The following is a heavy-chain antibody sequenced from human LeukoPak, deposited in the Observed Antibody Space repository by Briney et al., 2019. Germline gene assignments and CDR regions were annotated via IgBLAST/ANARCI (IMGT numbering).Heavy chain of an antibody. CDR2: ISSSSSYI. V-gene: IGHV3-21*01. CDR3: ARDRSGAFDI. D-gene: IGHD6-25*01. J-gene: IGHJ3*02. CDR1: GFTFSSYS. Sequence: WGSLRLSCAASGFTFSSYSMNWVRQAPGKGLEWVSSISSSSSYIYYADSVKGRFTISRDNAKNSLYLQMNSLRAEDTAVYYCARDRSGAFDIWGQGTMVTVSS.